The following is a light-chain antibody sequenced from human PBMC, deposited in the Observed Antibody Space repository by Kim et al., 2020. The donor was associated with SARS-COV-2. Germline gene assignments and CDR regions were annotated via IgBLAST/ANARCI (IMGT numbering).Light chain of an antibody. CDR3: QQYDRSSGT. J-gene: IGKJ1*01. Sequence: ASVGDRGTIPCRASQRISSWLAWYQQKPGKAPRLLIYDASSLERGVPSRFSGSGSGTEFTLTISSLQPDDFATYYCQQYDRSSGTFGQGTKVDIK. CDR1: QRISSW. CDR2: DAS. V-gene: IGKV1-5*01.